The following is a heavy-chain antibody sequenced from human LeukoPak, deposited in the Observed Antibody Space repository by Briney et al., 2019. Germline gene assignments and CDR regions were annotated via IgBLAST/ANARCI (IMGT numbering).Heavy chain of an antibody. CDR1: GFTFSSYS. V-gene: IGHV3-48*01. CDR3: ASTGRLGSYDY. CDR2: ISSGSSTI. J-gene: IGHJ4*02. Sequence: GGSLRLSCAASGFTFSSYSMNWVRQAPGKGLEWVSYISSGSSTIYYADSVKGRFTISRDNAKNSLYLQMNSLKAEDTAVYYCASTGRLGSYDYWGQGTLVTVSS. D-gene: IGHD2-21*01.